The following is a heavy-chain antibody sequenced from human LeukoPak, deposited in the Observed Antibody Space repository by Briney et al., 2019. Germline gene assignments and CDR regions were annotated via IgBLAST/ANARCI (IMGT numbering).Heavy chain of an antibody. V-gene: IGHV4-39*07. D-gene: IGHD2-15*01. CDR2: IYYSGST. CDR3: ARDRVDEYYFDY. Sequence: WVRQPPGKGLEWIGSIYYSGSTYYNPSLKSRVTISVDTSKNQFSLKLSSVTAADTAVYYCARDRVDEYYFDYWGQGTLVTVSS. J-gene: IGHJ4*02.